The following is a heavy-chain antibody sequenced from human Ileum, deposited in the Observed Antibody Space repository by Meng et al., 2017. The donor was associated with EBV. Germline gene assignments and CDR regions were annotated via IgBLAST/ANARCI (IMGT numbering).Heavy chain of an antibody. CDR1: GCSISGSGYY. CDR2: TYYGRAT. V-gene: IGHV4-39*07. D-gene: IGHD3-10*01. CDR3: ARDGGGGSGSYYRWFES. Sequence: QLQLQESGPGLVKPSETLSLTCSVSGCSISGSGYYWGWLRQSPGKGLEWIGSTYYGRATYYNPSLMSRVTISVDTSKNQFSLNLNSVTAADTAVYYCARDGGGGSGSYYRWFESWGQGTMVTVSS. J-gene: IGHJ5*01.